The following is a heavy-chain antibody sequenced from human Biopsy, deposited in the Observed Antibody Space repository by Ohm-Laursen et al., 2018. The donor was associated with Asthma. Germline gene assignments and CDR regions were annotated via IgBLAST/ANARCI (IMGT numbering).Heavy chain of an antibody. CDR1: GFTLSSYS. Sequence: GSLRLSCTASGFTLSSYSMHWVRQAPGRGPEYVAFIATDGTNRFYADSVKGRFTVSRDNPKRTLYLHMIAVRAEDTGVYYCVKDHSAGFHYFDAWGQGTLVTVSS. V-gene: IGHV3-64D*08. CDR2: IATDGTNR. J-gene: IGHJ1*01. D-gene: IGHD3-9*01. CDR3: VKDHSAGFHYFDA.